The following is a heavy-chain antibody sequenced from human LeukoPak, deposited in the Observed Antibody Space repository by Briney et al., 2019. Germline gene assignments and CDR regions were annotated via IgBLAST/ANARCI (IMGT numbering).Heavy chain of an antibody. Sequence: PSETLSLTCTVSGGSISSGDYYWSWIRQPPGKGLEWIGYIYYSGSTYYNPSLKSRVTISVDTSKNQFSPKLSSVTAADTAVYYCARDSGYGTSPAYWGQGTLVTVSS. D-gene: IGHD5-12*01. V-gene: IGHV4-30-4*01. CDR1: GGSISSGDYY. CDR2: IYYSGST. J-gene: IGHJ4*02. CDR3: ARDSGYGTSPAY.